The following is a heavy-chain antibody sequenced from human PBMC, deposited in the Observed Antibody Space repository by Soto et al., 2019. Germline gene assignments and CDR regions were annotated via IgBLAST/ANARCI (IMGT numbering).Heavy chain of an antibody. Sequence: QVQLRESGPGLVKPSDTLSLTCVGSGHSMSGDVWWGWTRQPPGRRLEWIGYTKSTGRTHFTPFHASRGRMSVATSRDPSSLKLSSLTAGDTAVYYCATNIGGTAPFADWGAGAVVTVS. CDR1: GHSMSGDVW. D-gene: IGHD1-1*01. V-gene: IGHV4-28*01. J-gene: IGHJ4*02. CDR3: ATNIGGTAPFAD. CDR2: TKSTGRT.